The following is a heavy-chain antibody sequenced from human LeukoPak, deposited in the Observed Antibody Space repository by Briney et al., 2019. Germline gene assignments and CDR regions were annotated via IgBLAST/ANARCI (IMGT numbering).Heavy chain of an antibody. Sequence: SVKVSCKASGGTFSSYAISWVRQAPGQGLEWMGGIIPIFGTANYAQKFQGRVTITTDESTSTAYMELSSLRSEDTAVYYCARYQYVELVSGQALNWFDPWGQGTLVTVSS. D-gene: IGHD1-7*01. CDR1: GGTFSSYA. J-gene: IGHJ5*02. CDR2: IIPIFGTA. CDR3: ARYQYVELVSGQALNWFDP. V-gene: IGHV1-69*05.